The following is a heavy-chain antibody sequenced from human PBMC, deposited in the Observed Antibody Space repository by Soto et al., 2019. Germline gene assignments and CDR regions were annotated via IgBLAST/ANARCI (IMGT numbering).Heavy chain of an antibody. CDR2: IYWDDDK. CDR3: AHTDYDYVWGSYRPTYYFDY. V-gene: IGHV2-5*02. Sequence: KESGPTLVKPTQTLTLTCTFSGFSLSTSGVGVGWIRQPPGKALEWLALIYWDDDKRYSPSLKSRLTITKDTSKNQVVLTMTNMDPVDTATYYCAHTDYDYVWGSYRPTYYFDYWGQGTLVTVSS. D-gene: IGHD3-16*02. CDR1: GFSLSTSGVG. J-gene: IGHJ4*02.